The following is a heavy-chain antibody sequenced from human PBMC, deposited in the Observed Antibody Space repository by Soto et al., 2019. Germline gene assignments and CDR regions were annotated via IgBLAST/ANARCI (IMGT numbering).Heavy chain of an antibody. CDR3: ARDSSGLYYDFWSGYPYYGMDV. J-gene: IGHJ6*02. CDR2: IYYSGST. Sequence: SETLSLTCTVSGDSISSGGYYWTWIRQHPGKGLEWIGYIYYSGSTNYNPSLKSRVTISVDTSKNQFSLKLSSVTAADTAVYYCARDSSGLYYDFWSGYPYYGMDVWGQGTTVTVSS. D-gene: IGHD3-3*01. CDR1: GDSISSGGYY. V-gene: IGHV4-61*08.